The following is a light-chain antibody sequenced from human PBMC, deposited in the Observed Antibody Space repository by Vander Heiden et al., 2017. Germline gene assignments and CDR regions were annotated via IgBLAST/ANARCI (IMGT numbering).Light chain of an antibody. CDR1: QSVLYSSNNKNY. V-gene: IGKV4-1*01. CDR2: WAS. Sequence: DIVMTQSPDSLPVSLGERATINCKSSQSVLYSSNNKNYLAWYQQKPGQPPKLLIYWASTRESGVPDRFSGSGSGTEFTLAISSLQAEDVAVYYCQQYYSSPPTFGGGTKVEIK. CDR3: QQYYSSPPT. J-gene: IGKJ4*01.